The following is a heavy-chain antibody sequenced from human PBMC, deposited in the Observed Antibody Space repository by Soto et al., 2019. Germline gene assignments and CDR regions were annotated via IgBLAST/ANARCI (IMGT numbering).Heavy chain of an antibody. Sequence: GGSLRLSCSGSGFTFGTYSMNWVRQAAGKGLEWIAYISYDSDTIQYADSVKGRFTISRDNAKNSLYLQMNSLRDEDTAVYYCARLYYDYVWGQGTTVTVSS. CDR2: ISYDSDTI. D-gene: IGHD3-3*01. CDR3: ARLYYDYV. V-gene: IGHV3-48*02. J-gene: IGHJ6*02. CDR1: GFTFGTYS.